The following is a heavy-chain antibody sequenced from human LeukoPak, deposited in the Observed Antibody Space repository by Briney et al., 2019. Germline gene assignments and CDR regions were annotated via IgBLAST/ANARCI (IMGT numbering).Heavy chain of an antibody. CDR2: IDPNSDNI. CDR1: GYTFTGCF. CDR3: ARSAYNYGYVYFDH. Sequence: ASVKVSCKASGYTFTGCFIHYVRQAPGQGLEWMGWIDPNSDNIRYSETFKDRVTMTRDTPTNTAYMELSWLRSDDTAVYYCARSAYNYGYVYFDHWGQGTLVIVSS. V-gene: IGHV1-2*02. D-gene: IGHD5-18*01. J-gene: IGHJ4*02.